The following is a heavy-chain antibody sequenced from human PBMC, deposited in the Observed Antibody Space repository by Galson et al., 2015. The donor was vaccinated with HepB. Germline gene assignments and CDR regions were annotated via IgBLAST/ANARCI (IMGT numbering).Heavy chain of an antibody. Sequence: ETLSLTCAVYGGSFSGYYWSWIRQPPGKGLEWIGEINHSGSTNYNPSLKSRVTISVDTSKNQFSLKLSSVTAADTAVYYCARVAGIAAPYYYFDYWGQGTLVTVSS. CDR2: INHSGST. D-gene: IGHD6-13*01. CDR1: GGSFSGYY. CDR3: ARVAGIAAPYYYFDY. V-gene: IGHV4-34*01. J-gene: IGHJ4*02.